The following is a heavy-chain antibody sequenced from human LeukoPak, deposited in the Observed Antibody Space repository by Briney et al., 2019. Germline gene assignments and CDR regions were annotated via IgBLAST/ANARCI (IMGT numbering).Heavy chain of an antibody. CDR2: FSYSGTT. D-gene: IGHD4-23*01. V-gene: IGHV4-59*01. Sequence: PSETLSLTCTVYGASISNYYWSWIRQPPGKGLEWIGYFSYSGTTNYNPSLKSRVTVSVDTSKNQFSLKLSSVTAADTAVYYCATSVSGNSRRFGSWGQGTLVTVSS. CDR1: GASISNYY. J-gene: IGHJ4*02. CDR3: ATSVSGNSRRFGS.